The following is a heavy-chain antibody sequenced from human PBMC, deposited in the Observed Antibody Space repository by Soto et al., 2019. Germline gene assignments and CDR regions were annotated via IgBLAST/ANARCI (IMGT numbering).Heavy chain of an antibody. J-gene: IGHJ4*02. CDR2: IGAYNGNT. V-gene: IGHV1-18*01. CDR3: ARVDLSLTMIVVVITPSFAY. Sequence: QVQLVQSGAEVKKPGASVKVSCKASGYTFTSYGISWVRQAPGQGLEWMGWIGAYNGNTNYAQKLQGRGPMTTDTSASTAHMELRSLSSDATAGYYGARVDLSLTMIVVVITPSFAYRGQGTLDTVSS. D-gene: IGHD3-22*01. CDR1: GYTFTSYG.